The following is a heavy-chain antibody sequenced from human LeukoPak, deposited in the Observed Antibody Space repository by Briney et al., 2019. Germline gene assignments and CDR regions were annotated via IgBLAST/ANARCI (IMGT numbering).Heavy chain of an antibody. Sequence: SETLSLTCAVYGGSFSGYYWSWIRQPPGKGLEWIGEINHSGSTNYNPSLKSRVTISVDTSKNQFSLKLSSVTAADTAVYYCARERNTMVRGVDYWGQGTLVTVSS. D-gene: IGHD3-10*01. CDR3: ARERNTMVRGVDY. J-gene: IGHJ4*02. CDR1: GGSFSGYY. V-gene: IGHV4-34*01. CDR2: INHSGST.